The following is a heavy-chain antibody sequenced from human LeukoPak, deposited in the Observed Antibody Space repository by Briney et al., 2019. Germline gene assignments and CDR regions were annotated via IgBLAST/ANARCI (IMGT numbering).Heavy chain of an antibody. V-gene: IGHV3-30-3*01. D-gene: IGHD6-13*01. CDR3: ARIGAGSSRDY. J-gene: IGHJ4*02. CDR2: ISYDGNSK. Sequence: GRSLRLSCAASGFIFNNFAMHWARQAPGKGLEWVAVISYDGNSKYYPDSVEGRFTISRDNSKNTLYLQMNSLRAEDTAVYYCARIGAGSSRDYWGQGTLVTVSS. CDR1: GFIFNNFA.